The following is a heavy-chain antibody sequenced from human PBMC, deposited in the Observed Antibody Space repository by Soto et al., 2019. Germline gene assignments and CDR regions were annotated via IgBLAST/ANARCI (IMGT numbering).Heavy chain of an antibody. CDR1: GFTFSSYG. CDR3: AKVAVPAGHFDY. V-gene: IGHV3-30*18. D-gene: IGHD2-2*01. J-gene: IGHJ4*02. CDR2: ISYDGSNK. Sequence: GGSLRLSCAASGFTFSSYGMHWVRQAPGKGLEWVAVISYDGSNKYYADSVKGRFTISRDNSKNTLYLQMNSLRAEDTAVYYCAKVAVPAGHFDYWGQGTLVTVSA.